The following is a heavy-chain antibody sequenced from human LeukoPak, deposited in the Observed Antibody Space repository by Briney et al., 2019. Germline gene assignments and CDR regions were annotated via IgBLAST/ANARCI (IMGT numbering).Heavy chain of an antibody. CDR2: MNPNSGNT. CDR3: ARRWLRLPDYYYYMDV. D-gene: IGHD5-12*01. CDR1: GYTFTSYD. Sequence: EALVKVSCKASGYTFTSYDINWVRQATGQGLEWMGWMNPNSGNTGYAQKFQGRVTITRNTSISTAYMELSSLRSEDTAVYYCARRWLRLPDYYYYMDVWGKGTTVTVSS. J-gene: IGHJ6*03. V-gene: IGHV1-8*03.